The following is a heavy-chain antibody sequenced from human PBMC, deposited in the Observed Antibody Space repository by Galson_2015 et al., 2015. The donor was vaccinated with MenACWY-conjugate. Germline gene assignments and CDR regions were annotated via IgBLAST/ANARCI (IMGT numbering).Heavy chain of an antibody. CDR2: ISSTSRSI. V-gene: IGHV3-48*04. Sequence: SLRLSCAASGFTFSSYTMNWVRQAPGKGLEWVSYISSTSRSIYYADSVRGRFTISRDDAKSSLHLQMNSLRAEDTAVYYCANGLAYCGGDCYRAFDSWGQGTLVTVSS. CDR3: ANGLAYCGGDCYRAFDS. D-gene: IGHD2-21*02. CDR1: GFTFSSYT. J-gene: IGHJ4*02.